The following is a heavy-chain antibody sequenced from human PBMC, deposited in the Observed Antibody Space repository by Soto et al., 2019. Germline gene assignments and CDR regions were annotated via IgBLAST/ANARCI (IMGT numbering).Heavy chain of an antibody. CDR3: ARELSGWKTFYGMDV. Sequence: GASVKVSCKASGYTFTSYGISWVRQAPGQGLEWMGWISAYNGNTNYAQKLQGRVTMTTDTSTSTAYMELRSLRSDDTAVYHCARELSGWKTFYGMDVWGQGTTVTVSS. V-gene: IGHV1-18*01. CDR1: GYTFTSYG. D-gene: IGHD6-19*01. CDR2: ISAYNGNT. J-gene: IGHJ6*02.